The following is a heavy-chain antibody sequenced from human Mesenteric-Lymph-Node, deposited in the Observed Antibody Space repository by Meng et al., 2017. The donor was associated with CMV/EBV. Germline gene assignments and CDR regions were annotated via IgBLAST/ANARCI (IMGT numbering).Heavy chain of an antibody. V-gene: IGHV3-11*01. J-gene: IGHJ6*02. CDR1: GFSFSDYY. CDR2: ISSSGSAI. Sequence: GESLKISCVASGFSFSDYYMNWIRQAPGKGLEWISHISSSGSAIYYADSVKGRFTISRDTAKNSLYLQINSLRVGDTAVYYCARERITTFGENYGMDVWGQGTTVTVSS. D-gene: IGHD3-3*01. CDR3: ARERITTFGENYGMDV.